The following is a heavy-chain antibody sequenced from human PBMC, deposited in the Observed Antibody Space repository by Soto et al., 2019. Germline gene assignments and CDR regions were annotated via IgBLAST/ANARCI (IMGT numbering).Heavy chain of an antibody. J-gene: IGHJ6*04. CDR2: IRSEVYSYAT. V-gene: IGHV3-73*02. CDR1: GFTFSDST. Sequence: EVQLVESGGGLVQPGGSLKVSCAASGFTFSDSTIHWVRQASGKGLEWVGRIRSEVYSYATLCAASVKDRFTISSTDSMNMTYLQMDSLEVYDTAVYFCSRCSGRDCVDVWGEWTAVTVSS. D-gene: IGHD3-10*02. CDR3: SRCSGRDCVDV.